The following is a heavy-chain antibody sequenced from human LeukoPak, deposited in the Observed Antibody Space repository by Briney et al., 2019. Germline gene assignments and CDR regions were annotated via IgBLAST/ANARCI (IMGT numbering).Heavy chain of an antibody. Sequence: ASVKVSCKASGGSFSNHAINWLRQAPGQGLEWMGGIIPFLGTSSYARKVQGRAAITTDDSTTTAYMELTRLTSDDTAVYFCARGPDIASAPGPIEWYFDLWGRGTLVTVSS. D-gene: IGHD2-2*02. J-gene: IGHJ2*01. CDR1: GGSFSNHA. CDR3: ARGPDIASAPGPIEWYFDL. V-gene: IGHV1-69*05. CDR2: IIPFLGTS.